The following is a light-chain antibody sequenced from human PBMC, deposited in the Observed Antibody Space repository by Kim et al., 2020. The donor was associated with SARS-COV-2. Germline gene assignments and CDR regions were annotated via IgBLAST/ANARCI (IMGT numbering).Light chain of an antibody. CDR3: YSAADNNEV. Sequence: SYELTQPSSVSVSPGQTARITCSGDVLKKKYARWFQQKPGQAPVLVIYKDSERPSGIPERFSGSSSGTTVTLTISGAQVEDEADYYCYSAADNNEVFGGGTQLTVL. CDR2: KDS. V-gene: IGLV3-27*01. CDR1: VLKKKY. J-gene: IGLJ3*02.